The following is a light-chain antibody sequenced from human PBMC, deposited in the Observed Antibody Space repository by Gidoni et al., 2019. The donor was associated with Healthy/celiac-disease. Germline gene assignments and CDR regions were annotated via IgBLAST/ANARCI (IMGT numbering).Light chain of an antibody. CDR3: QQYNNWKLT. V-gene: IGKV3-15*01. J-gene: IGKJ4*01. CDR1: QSVSSN. Sequence: EIVMTQSPATLSVSPGERATLSCRASQSVSSNLAWYQQKPGQAPRLLIYGASTRATGIPARFSGSGSGTEFTLTISSLQSEDFAVYYCQQYNNWKLTFGGGTKVENK. CDR2: GAS.